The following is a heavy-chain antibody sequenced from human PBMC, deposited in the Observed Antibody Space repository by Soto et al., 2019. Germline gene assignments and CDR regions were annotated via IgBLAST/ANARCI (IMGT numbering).Heavy chain of an antibody. Sequence: GGSLRLSCAASGFTFSNYWTHWVRQAPGKGLVWVSRINGDGSTTTYADFVKGRFTISRDNAKNTLYLQMDSLGADDTAVYYCTRGGTSATYWGLFDYWGQGALVTVSS. D-gene: IGHD7-27*01. CDR1: GFTFSNYW. CDR2: INGDGSTT. V-gene: IGHV3-74*01. CDR3: TRGGTSATYWGLFDY. J-gene: IGHJ4*02.